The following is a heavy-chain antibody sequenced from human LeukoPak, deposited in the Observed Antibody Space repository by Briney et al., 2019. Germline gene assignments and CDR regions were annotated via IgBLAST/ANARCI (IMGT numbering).Heavy chain of an antibody. D-gene: IGHD2-8*01. CDR1: GYTFTGYY. V-gene: IGHV1-2*02. CDR3: ARGSLYCTNGVCGNWFDP. Sequence: ALVKVSCKASGYTFTGYYMHWVRQAPGQGLEWMGWINPNSGGTNYAQKFQGRVTMTRDTSISTAYMELSRLRSDDTAVYYCARGSLYCTNGVCGNWFDPWGQGTLVTVSS. J-gene: IGHJ5*02. CDR2: INPNSGGT.